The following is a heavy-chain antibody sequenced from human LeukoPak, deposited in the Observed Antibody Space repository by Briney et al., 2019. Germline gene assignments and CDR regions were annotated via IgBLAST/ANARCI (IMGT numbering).Heavy chain of an antibody. CDR2: INAGNGNT. D-gene: IGHD3-10*01. CDR1: GYTLTSYA. J-gene: IGHJ4*02. Sequence: GASAKLSCNASGYTLTSYAMNWVRKAPGQRLAWMRWINAGNGNTKYSQKFQGRVTITRDTSASTAYMELTSLRSENTAEYYCSRPRTLWFGELSLPYWGQGTLVTLSS. V-gene: IGHV1-3*01. CDR3: SRPRTLWFGELSLPY.